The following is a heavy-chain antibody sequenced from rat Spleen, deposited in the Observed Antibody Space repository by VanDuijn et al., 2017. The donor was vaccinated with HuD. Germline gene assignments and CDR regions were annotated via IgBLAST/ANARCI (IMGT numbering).Heavy chain of an antibody. V-gene: IGHV5S10*01. CDR3: ATQSIIRVPLFDY. D-gene: IGHD4-3*01. CDR2: IIYDGSRT. CDR1: GFSFKDYW. J-gene: IGHJ2*01. Sequence: EVKLVESGGGLVQPGRSLKLSCAASGFSFKDYWMGWVRQAPTKGLEWVARIIYDGSRTYYRDSVKGRFTISRDNAKSTLYLQMDSLRSEDTATYYCATQSIIRVPLFDYWGQGVMVTVSS.